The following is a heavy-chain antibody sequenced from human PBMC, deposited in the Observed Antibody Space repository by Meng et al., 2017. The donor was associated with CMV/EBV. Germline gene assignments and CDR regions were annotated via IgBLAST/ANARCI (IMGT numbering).Heavy chain of an antibody. CDR3: ARYSGDYFYFDY. Sequence: SETLSLTCIVSGYSISSGYYWTWVRQPPGKELEWIATINHRESTYYNPSLKSRVIISVDTSKNQFSLKLSSVTAADTALYYCARYSGDYFYFDYWGQGTLVTVSS. J-gene: IGHJ4*02. V-gene: IGHV4-38-2*02. CDR2: INHREST. CDR1: GYSISSGYY. D-gene: IGHD4-17*01.